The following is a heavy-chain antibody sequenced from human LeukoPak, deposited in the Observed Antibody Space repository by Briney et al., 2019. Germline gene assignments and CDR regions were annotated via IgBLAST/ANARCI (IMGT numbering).Heavy chain of an antibody. V-gene: IGHV4-34*01. CDR3: ARARLGCCTNGICRYFDY. Sequence: SETLSLTCVVYGDPFTGYYWSWIRQSPEGGLEWLGEIHHSGSTNYNPSPKRPVTLSVDASRNEVSLKVDSVTAADTAVYFCARARLGCCTNGICRYFDYWGQGSLVTVSS. D-gene: IGHD2-8*01. CDR2: IHHSGST. CDR1: GDPFTGYY. J-gene: IGHJ4*02.